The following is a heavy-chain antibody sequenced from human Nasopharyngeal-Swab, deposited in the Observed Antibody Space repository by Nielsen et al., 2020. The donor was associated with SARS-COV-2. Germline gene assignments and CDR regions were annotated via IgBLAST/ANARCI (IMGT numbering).Heavy chain of an antibody. J-gene: IGHJ5*02. CDR1: GYSFTSYW. CDR2: IDPSDSYI. Sequence: GESLKISCMGSGYSFTSYWISWVRQMPGKGLEWMGRIDPSDSYINYSPSFQGHVTISADKSISTAYLQWSSLKASDTAMYYCARLIIAGQNWFDPWGQGTLVTVSS. D-gene: IGHD6-13*01. CDR3: ARLIIAGQNWFDP. V-gene: IGHV5-10-1*01.